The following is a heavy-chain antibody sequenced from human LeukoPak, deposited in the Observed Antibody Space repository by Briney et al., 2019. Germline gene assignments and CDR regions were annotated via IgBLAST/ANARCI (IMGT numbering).Heavy chain of an antibody. D-gene: IGHD5-12*01. CDR2: IWYDGSNK. J-gene: IGHJ4*02. CDR3: ARGVVDIVATIDY. V-gene: IGHV3-33*01. Sequence: PGRSLRLSCAASGFTFSSYGMHWVRQAPGKGLEWVAVIWYDGSNKYYADSVKGRFTISRDNSKNMLYLQMNSLRAEDTAVYYCARGVVDIVATIDYWGQGTLVTVSS. CDR1: GFTFSSYG.